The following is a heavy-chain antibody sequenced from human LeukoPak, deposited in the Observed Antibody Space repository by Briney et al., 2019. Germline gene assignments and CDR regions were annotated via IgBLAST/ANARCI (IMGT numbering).Heavy chain of an antibody. CDR2: IRYDGSNK. D-gene: IGHD2-2*01. J-gene: IGHJ5*02. CDR1: GFTFSSYG. V-gene: IGHV3-30*02. CDR3: AREARDIVVVPAAMGSNWFDP. Sequence: GGSLRLSCAASGFTFSSYGMHWVRQAPGKGLEWVAFIRYDGSNKYYADSVKGRFTISRDNSKNTLYLQMNSLRAEDTAVYYCAREARDIVVVPAAMGSNWFDPWGQGTLVTVSS.